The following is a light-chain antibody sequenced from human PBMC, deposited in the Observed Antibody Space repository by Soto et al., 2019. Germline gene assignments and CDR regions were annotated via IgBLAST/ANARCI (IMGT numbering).Light chain of an antibody. CDR2: KDH. V-gene: IGLV1-44*01. Sequence: QSVLTQPPSVSGTPGQRVTISCSGSSSNIGINRVKSYQQVPGTAPKVLIYKDHERPSGVPDRSSGSTSGTSAALAIGGLQSDDEADYYCAAWDDNVWLFGGGTKLTV. CDR1: SSNIGINR. J-gene: IGLJ3*02. CDR3: AAWDDNVWL.